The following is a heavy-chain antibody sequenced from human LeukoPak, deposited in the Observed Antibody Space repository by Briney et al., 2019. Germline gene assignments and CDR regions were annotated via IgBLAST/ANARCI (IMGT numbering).Heavy chain of an antibody. J-gene: IGHJ6*03. CDR2: IKQDGSEK. Sequence: GGSLRLSCAASGFTFSSYAMSWVRQAPGRGLEWVANIKQDGSEKYYVDSVKGRFTISRDNAKNSLYLQMNSLRAEDTAVYYCARVQTGYSSSYYYYYYMDVWGQRDHGHRLL. CDR3: ARVQTGYSSSYYYYYYMDV. D-gene: IGHD6-13*01. CDR1: GFTFSSYA. V-gene: IGHV3-7*01.